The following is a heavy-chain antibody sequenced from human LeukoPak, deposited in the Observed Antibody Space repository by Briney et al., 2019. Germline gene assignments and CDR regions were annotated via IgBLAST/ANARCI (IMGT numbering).Heavy chain of an antibody. J-gene: IGHJ6*02. CDR3: ARGRLVVVPAATYYYYYGMDV. CDR1: GYTFTGCY. CDR2: INPNSGGT. D-gene: IGHD2-2*01. Sequence: GASVKVSCKASGYTFTGCYMHWVRQAPGQGLEWMGWINPNSGGTNYAQKFQGRVTMTRDTSISTAYMELSRLRSDDTAVYYCARGRLVVVPAATYYYYYGMDVWGQGTTVTVSS. V-gene: IGHV1-2*02.